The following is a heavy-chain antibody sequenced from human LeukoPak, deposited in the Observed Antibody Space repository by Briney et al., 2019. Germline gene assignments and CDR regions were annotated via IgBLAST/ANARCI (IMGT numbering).Heavy chain of an antibody. D-gene: IGHD6-19*01. CDR1: GFTFSSYS. V-gene: IGHV3-21*01. CDR3: ARDVEVAGLDY. CDR2: ISSSSSYI. J-gene: IGHJ4*02. Sequence: GGSLRLSCAASGFTFSSYSMNWVRQAPGKGLEWVSSISSSSSYIYYADSVKGRFTISRDNAKNALYLQMNSLRAEDTAVYYCARDVEVAGLDYWGQGTLVTVSS.